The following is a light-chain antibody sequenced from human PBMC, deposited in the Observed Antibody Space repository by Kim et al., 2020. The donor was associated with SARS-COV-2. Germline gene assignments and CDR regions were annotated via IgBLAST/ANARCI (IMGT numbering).Light chain of an antibody. CDR1: QSVTGR. CDR3: QQRRSWPLT. Sequence: PGEIATLPCRASQSVTGRVSWYQQRPGQAPRLLIYDTSNRATGIPARFSGSGSGTDFTLTISSLEPEDFAVYYCQQRRSWPLTFGGGTKVDIK. V-gene: IGKV3-11*01. CDR2: DTS. J-gene: IGKJ4*01.